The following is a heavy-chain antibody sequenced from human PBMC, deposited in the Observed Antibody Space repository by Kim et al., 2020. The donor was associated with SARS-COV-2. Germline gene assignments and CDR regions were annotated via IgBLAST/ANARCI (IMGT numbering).Heavy chain of an antibody. J-gene: IGHJ4*02. Sequence: SETLSLTCTVSGGSISSYYWSWIRQPPGKGLEWIGYIYYSGSTNYNPSLKSRVTISVDTSKNQFSLKLSSVTAADTAVYYCARTSSWTYRWLFDYWGQGTPLSVSS. CDR1: GGSISSYY. V-gene: IGHV4-59*08. CDR2: IYYSGST. D-gene: IGHD1-7*01. CDR3: ARTSSWTYRWLFDY.